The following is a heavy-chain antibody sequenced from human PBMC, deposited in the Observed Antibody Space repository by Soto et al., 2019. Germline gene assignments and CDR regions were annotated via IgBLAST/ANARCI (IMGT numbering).Heavy chain of an antibody. Sequence: GASVKVSCKASGFSLTGYYFHWIRAAPGQGLEWMGWISAYNGNTNYAQKLQGRVTMTTDTSTSTAYMELRSLRSDDTAVYCCARAYGTDAFDIWGQGTMVTVSS. CDR1: GFSLTGYY. D-gene: IGHD3-10*01. J-gene: IGHJ3*02. V-gene: IGHV1-18*04. CDR3: ARAYGTDAFDI. CDR2: ISAYNGNT.